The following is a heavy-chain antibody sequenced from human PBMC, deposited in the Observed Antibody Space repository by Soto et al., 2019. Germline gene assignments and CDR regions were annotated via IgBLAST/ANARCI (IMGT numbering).Heavy chain of an antibody. CDR2: LHSGGST. V-gene: IGHV3-66*01. J-gene: IGHJ3*02. CDR3: ARGDSSGHDAFDI. Sequence: EVQLVESGGGLVQPGGSLRLSCAASGFTVSTSYLSWVRQAPGKGLEWVSVLHSGGSTYYADSVKGRFTISRDNSKNTLYLQMNSLRVEDTAVYFCARGDSSGHDAFDIWGQGTMVTVSS. D-gene: IGHD6-19*01. CDR1: GFTVSTSY.